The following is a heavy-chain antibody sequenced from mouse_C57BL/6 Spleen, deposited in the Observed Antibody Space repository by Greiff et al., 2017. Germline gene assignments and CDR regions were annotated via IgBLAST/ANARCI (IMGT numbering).Heavy chain of an antibody. D-gene: IGHD2-4*01. J-gene: IGHJ4*01. CDR1: GYTFTEYT. CDR3: ARHEDDYDDPYAMDY. Sequence: LQESGAELVKPGASVKLSCKASGYTFTEYTIHWVKQRSGQGLEWIGWFYPGSGSIKYNEKFKDKATLTADKSSSTVYIELSRLTSEDSAVYFCARHEDDYDDPYAMDYWGQGTSVTVSS. CDR2: FYPGSGSI. V-gene: IGHV1-62-2*01.